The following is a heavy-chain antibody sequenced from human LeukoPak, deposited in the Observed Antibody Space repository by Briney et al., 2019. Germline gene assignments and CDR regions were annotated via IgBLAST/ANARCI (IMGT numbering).Heavy chain of an antibody. V-gene: IGHV1-69*05. CDR1: GGTFSSYA. J-gene: IGHJ4*02. Sequence: GASVKVSCKASGGTFSSYAISWVRQAPGQGLEWMGGIIPIFGTANYAQKFQGRVTMTTDTSTSTAYMELRSLRSDDTAVYYCAREGSTTEIDYWGQGTLVTVSS. D-gene: IGHD5/OR15-5a*01. CDR3: AREGSTTEIDY. CDR2: IIPIFGTA.